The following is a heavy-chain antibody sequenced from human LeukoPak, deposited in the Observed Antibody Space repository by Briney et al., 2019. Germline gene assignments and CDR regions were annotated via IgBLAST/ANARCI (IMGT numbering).Heavy chain of an antibody. CDR2: ISYDGSNK. D-gene: IGHD5-12*01. CDR3: AREPRGYSGYDPFDY. J-gene: IGHJ4*02. CDR1: GFTFSSYA. V-gene: IGHV3-30*04. Sequence: GGSLRLSCAASGFTFSSYAMHRVRQAPGKGLEWVAVISYDGSNKYYADSVKGRFTISRDNSKNTLYLQMNSLRAEDTAVYYCAREPRGYSGYDPFDYWGQGTLVTASS.